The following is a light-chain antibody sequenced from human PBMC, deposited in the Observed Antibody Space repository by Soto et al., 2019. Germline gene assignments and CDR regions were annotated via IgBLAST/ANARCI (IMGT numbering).Light chain of an antibody. Sequence: QSVLTQPPSVSGAPGQRVTISCTGSSSNIGAGYDVHWYQQLPGTAPKLLIYGNSNRPSGVPDRFSGSKSGTSASLAITGLQAEDEAAYSCQPYDSSLSGSGVFGGGTKLTVL. CDR2: GNS. CDR3: QPYDSSLSGSGV. CDR1: SSNIGAGYD. V-gene: IGLV1-40*01. J-gene: IGLJ2*01.